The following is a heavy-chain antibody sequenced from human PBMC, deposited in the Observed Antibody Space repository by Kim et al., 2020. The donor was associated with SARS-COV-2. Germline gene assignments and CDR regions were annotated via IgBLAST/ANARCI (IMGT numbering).Heavy chain of an antibody. V-gene: IGHV3-33*06. J-gene: IGHJ4*02. CDR3: AKDKSRVAVAGIDY. Sequence: VEGLFTNSRDNSKTTLYLQMNSLRAEDTAVYYCAKDKSRVAVAGIDYWGQGTLVTVSS. D-gene: IGHD6-19*01.